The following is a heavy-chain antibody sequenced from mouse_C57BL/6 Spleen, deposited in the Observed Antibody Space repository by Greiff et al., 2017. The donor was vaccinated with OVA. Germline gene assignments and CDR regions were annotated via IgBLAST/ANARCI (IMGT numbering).Heavy chain of an antibody. CDR1: GYAFSSSW. CDR3: ERCYDGYYRA. Sequence: QVQLQQSGPELVKPGASVKISCKASGYAFSSSWMNWVKQRPGKGLEWIGRIYPGDGDTNYNEKFKGKATLTADKSSSTAYMQLSSLTSEDSAVYFCERCYDGYYRAWGQGTTLTVSS. CDR2: IYPGDGDT. V-gene: IGHV1-82*01. D-gene: IGHD2-3*01. J-gene: IGHJ4*01.